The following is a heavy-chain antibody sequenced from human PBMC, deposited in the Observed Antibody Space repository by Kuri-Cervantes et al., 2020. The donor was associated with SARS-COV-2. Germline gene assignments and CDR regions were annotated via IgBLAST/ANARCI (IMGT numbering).Heavy chain of an antibody. V-gene: IGHV3-23*01. CDR2: ISGSGGST. J-gene: IGHJ4*02. CDR3: AKDGQLGIGRAFDI. D-gene: IGHD3-9*01. CDR1: GLTFSSYA. Sequence: GGSLRLSCAAFGLTFSSYAMSWVRQAPGKGLEWVSGISGSGGSTYYADSVKGRFTISRYNSKNTLYLQMNSLRAEDTAVYYCAKDGQLGIGRAFDIWGQGTLVTVSS.